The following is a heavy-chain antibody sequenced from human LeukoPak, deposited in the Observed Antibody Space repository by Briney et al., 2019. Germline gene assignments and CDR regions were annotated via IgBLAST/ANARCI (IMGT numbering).Heavy chain of an antibody. CDR1: GDSISSSY. CDR2: IYYNGAT. J-gene: IGHJ4*02. CDR3: ARGQVAGTWDY. Sequence: SETLSLTCTVSGDSISSSYWSRIRQPPGKGLEWIGYIYYNGATNYNPSLKSRVTISVDTPKNQFSLKLSSVTTADAAMYYCARGQVAGTWDYWGQGILVTVSS. V-gene: IGHV4-59*01. D-gene: IGHD6-19*01.